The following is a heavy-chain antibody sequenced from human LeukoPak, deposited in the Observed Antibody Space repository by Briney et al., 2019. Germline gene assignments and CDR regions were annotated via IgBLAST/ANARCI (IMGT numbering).Heavy chain of an antibody. J-gene: IGHJ4*02. CDR1: GYTFTSYG. CDR2: ISAYNGNT. V-gene: IGHV1-18*01. CDR3: ARVGYYESSGYYEY. D-gene: IGHD3-22*01. Sequence: ASVKVSCKASGYTFTSYGISWVRQAPGQGLEWMGWISAYNGNTNYAQKLQGRVTMTTDTSTSTAYMELRSLRSDDTAVYYCARVGYYESSGYYEYWGQGTLVTVSS.